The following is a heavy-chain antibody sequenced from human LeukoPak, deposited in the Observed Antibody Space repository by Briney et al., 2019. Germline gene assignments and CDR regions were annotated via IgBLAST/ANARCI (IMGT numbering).Heavy chain of an antibody. D-gene: IGHD5-12*01. V-gene: IGHV3-30*04. CDR3: ARSAAAGRIVATFDY. J-gene: IGHJ4*02. Sequence: GRSLRLSCAASGFTFSSYAMHWVRQAPGKGLEWVAVISYDGSNKYYADSVKGRFTISRDKSKNTLYLQMNSLRGEDTAVYYCARSAAAGRIVATFDYWGQGTLVTVSS. CDR2: ISYDGSNK. CDR1: GFTFSSYA.